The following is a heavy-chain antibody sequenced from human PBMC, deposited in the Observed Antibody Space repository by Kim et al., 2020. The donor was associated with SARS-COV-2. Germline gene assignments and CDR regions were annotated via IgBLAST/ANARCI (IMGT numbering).Heavy chain of an antibody. CDR3: ASSAGYGYCSGGSCYAAYFQH. Sequence: SETLSLTCAVSGGSISSSNWWSWVRQPPGKGLEWIGEIYHSGSTNYNPSLKSRVTISVDKSKNQFSLKLSSVTAADTVVYYCASSAGYGYCSGGSCYAAYFQHWGQGTLVTVSS. D-gene: IGHD2-15*01. J-gene: IGHJ1*01. V-gene: IGHV4-4*02. CDR1: GGSISSSNW. CDR2: IYHSGST.